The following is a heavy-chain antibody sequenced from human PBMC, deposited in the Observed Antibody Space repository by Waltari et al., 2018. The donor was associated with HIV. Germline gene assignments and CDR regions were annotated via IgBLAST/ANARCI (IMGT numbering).Heavy chain of an antibody. J-gene: IGHJ2*01. CDR2: VYTSGSA. V-gene: IGHV4-61*02. CDR1: GGSINSGDYY. D-gene: IGHD3-9*01. CDR3: ARGLDILTGHYHWFLDV. Sequence: VQLQESGPGLVKPSQTLSITCTVSGGSINSGDYYLTWIRQPAGKGLEWIGRVYTSGSANYNPSLRSRVTMSLDTSKNQFSLKLTSVTAADTAVYYCARGLDILTGHYHWFLDVWGRGTLVTVSS.